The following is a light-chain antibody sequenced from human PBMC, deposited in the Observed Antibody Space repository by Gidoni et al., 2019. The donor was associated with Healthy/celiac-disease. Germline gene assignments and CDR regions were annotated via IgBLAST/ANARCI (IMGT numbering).Light chain of an antibody. CDR2: WAS. J-gene: IGKJ2*04. CDR3: QQYYSTPCS. Sequence: DIVMTQSPDSLAVSLGERATINCKSSQSVLYSSNNKNYLAWYQQKPGQLPKLLIYWASTREAGVPDRFSGSGSGTDFTLTISSLQAEDVAVYYCQQYYSTPCSFXQXTKLEIK. CDR1: QSVLYSSNNKNY. V-gene: IGKV4-1*01.